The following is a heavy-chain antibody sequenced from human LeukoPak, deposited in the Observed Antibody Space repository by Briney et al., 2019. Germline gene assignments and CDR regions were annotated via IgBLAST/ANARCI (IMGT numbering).Heavy chain of an antibody. V-gene: IGHV4-34*01. CDR2: INHSGST. CDR3: AIGGRIAAPQR. Sequence: SETLSLTCAVYGGSFSGYYWSWIRQPPGKGLEWIGEINHSGSTNYNPSLKSRVTISVDTSKSQFSLKLSSVTAADTAVYYCAIGGRIAAPQRWGQGTLVTVSS. CDR1: GGSFSGYY. J-gene: IGHJ4*02. D-gene: IGHD6-6*01.